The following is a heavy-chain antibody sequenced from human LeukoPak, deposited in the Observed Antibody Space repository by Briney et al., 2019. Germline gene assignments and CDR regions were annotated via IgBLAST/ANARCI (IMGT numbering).Heavy chain of an antibody. Sequence: GRSLRLSCAASGFTFSSYAMHWVRQAPGKGLEWVAVISYDGSDKYYADSVKGRFTISRDNSKNTLYLQMNSLGAEDTAVYYCARDRVAVAGYYFDYWGQGTLVTVSS. V-gene: IGHV3-30-3*01. J-gene: IGHJ4*02. CDR2: ISYDGSDK. CDR1: GFTFSSYA. CDR3: ARDRVAVAGYYFDY. D-gene: IGHD6-19*01.